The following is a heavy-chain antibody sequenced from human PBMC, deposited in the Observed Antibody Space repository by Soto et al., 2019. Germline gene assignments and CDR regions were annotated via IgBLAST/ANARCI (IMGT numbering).Heavy chain of an antibody. V-gene: IGHV4-61*01. D-gene: IGHD6-19*01. CDR3: AREGYSSGWYRNYYYYGMDV. CDR2: IYYSGST. CDR1: GGSVSSGSYY. Sequence: TLSLTCTVSGGSVSSGSYYWSWIRQPPGKGLEWIGYIYYSGSTNYNPSLKSRVTISVDTSKNQFSLKLSSVTAADTAVYYCAREGYSSGWYRNYYYYGMDVWGQGTTVTVSS. J-gene: IGHJ6*02.